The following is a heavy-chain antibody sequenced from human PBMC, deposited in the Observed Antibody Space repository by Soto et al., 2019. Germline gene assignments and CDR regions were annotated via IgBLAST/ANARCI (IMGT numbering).Heavy chain of an antibody. CDR1: GGSISDYY. J-gene: IGHJ5*02. CDR2: MFDTGNI. CDR3: ARQQGYGWFDP. V-gene: IGHV4-59*08. Sequence: SETLSLTCTVSGGSISDYYWSWIRQPPGKRLEWIGYMFDTGNINYNPSLRSRLTISVDTSKNQLSLKMTSVTTADTAVYYCARQQGYGWFDPWGQGTLVTVSS. D-gene: IGHD5-18*01.